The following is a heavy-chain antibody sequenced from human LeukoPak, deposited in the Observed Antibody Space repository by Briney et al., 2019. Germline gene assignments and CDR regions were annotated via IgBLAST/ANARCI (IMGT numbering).Heavy chain of an antibody. V-gene: IGHV4-39*07. CDR1: GGSISSSSYY. D-gene: IGHD6-13*01. CDR3: ARDPGRGSSSWYAD. CDR2: IYYSGST. J-gene: IGHJ4*02. Sequence: ASETLSLTCTVSGGSISSSSYYWGWIRQPPGKGLEWIGSIYYSGSTYYNPSLKSRVTISVDTSKNQFSLKLSSVTAADTAVYYCARDPGRGSSSWYADWGQGTLVTVSS.